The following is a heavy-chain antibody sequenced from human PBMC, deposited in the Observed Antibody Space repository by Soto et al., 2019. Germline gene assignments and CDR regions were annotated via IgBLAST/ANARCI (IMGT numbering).Heavy chain of an antibody. J-gene: IGHJ4*02. CDR2: FTPKSGGR. CDR1: GYTFSYYY. CDR3: ARARSSRGYDYVFYLDN. Sequence: QVPLVQSGPEVKKPGASVKVSCQASGYTFSYYYIHWVRQAPGPGLEWMGWFTPKSGGRSTTQKFQERVTMTRDTASSTACMELTRLTSDETAVYFCARARSSRGYDYVFYLDNWGQGTLVTVSS. V-gene: IGHV1-2*02. D-gene: IGHD3-16*01.